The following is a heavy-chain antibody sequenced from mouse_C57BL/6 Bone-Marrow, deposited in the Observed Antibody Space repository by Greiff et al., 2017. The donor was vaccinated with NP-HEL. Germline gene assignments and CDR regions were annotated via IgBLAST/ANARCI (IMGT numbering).Heavy chain of an antibody. Sequence: QVQLQQSGAELVKPGASVKISCKASGYEFSNYWMNWVKQRPGKGLEWIGQIYPGDGDTNYDGQFKDKATLTADKSSSTAYVQLSRLTSEDSAVYFCARGAYWGQGTLVTVSA. CDR3: ARGAY. J-gene: IGHJ3*01. CDR2: IYPGDGDT. V-gene: IGHV1-80*01. CDR1: GYEFSNYW.